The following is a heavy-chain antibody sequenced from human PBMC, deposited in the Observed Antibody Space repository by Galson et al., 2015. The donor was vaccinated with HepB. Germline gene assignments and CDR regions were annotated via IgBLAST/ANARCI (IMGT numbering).Heavy chain of an antibody. V-gene: IGHV4-39*01. CDR2: IYYSGST. CDR1: GGSISSSSYY. J-gene: IGHJ3*02. D-gene: IGHD2-15*01. Sequence: LSLTCTVSGGSISSSSYYWGWIRQPPGKGLEWIGSIYYSGSTYYNPSLKSRVTISVDTSKNQFSLKLSSVTAADTAVYYCARPTWWGPAAFDIWGQGTMVTVSS. CDR3: ARPTWWGPAAFDI.